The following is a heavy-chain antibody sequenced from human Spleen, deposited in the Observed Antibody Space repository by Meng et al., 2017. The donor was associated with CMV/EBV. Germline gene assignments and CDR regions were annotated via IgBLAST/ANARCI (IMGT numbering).Heavy chain of an antibody. Sequence: GGSLRLSCAASGFTFNSYAMSWVRQAPGKGLEWVSTISGSGGSTLYADSVKGRFTISRDISKNSLYLQMNSLRAEDTAVYYCARDPTQYYFHSSGYYPDYWGQGTPVTVSS. D-gene: IGHD3-22*01. J-gene: IGHJ4*02. CDR2: ISGSGGST. CDR1: GFTFNSYA. V-gene: IGHV3-23*01. CDR3: ARDPTQYYFHSSGYYPDY.